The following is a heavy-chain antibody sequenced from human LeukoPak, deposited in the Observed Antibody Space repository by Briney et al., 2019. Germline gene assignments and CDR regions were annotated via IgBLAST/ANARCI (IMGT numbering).Heavy chain of an antibody. Sequence: GESLKISCKASGYSFTSYWIGWVRQMPGKGLEWMGIIYPGDSETRISPSFQGQVTISADKSISTAYLQWSSLKASDTAMYYCATLYGDYVYDYWGQGTLVTVSS. J-gene: IGHJ4*02. CDR1: GYSFTSYW. V-gene: IGHV5-51*01. D-gene: IGHD4-17*01. CDR3: ATLYGDYVYDY. CDR2: IYPGDSET.